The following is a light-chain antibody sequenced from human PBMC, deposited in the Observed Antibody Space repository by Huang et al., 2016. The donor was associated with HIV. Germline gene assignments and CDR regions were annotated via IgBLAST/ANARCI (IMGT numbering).Light chain of an antibody. V-gene: IGKV3-15*01. Sequence: EIVMTQSPATLSVSPGERVTLSCRASQSVSSNLAWYQQKPGQPPKLLIYGASTRATGIPARFSGSGSGTEFTLTISSLQSEHFAVYYCQQYNNWPITFGPGTKVDTK. CDR3: QQYNNWPIT. CDR1: QSVSSN. J-gene: IGKJ3*01. CDR2: GAS.